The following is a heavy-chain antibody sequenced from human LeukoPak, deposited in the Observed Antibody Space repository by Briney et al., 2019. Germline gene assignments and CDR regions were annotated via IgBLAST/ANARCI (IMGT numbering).Heavy chain of an antibody. D-gene: IGHD6-19*01. J-gene: IGHJ6*03. Sequence: GGSLRLSCAASGFTFSGSAMHWVRQASGKGLEWVGRIRSKANSYATAYAASVKGRFTISRDDSKNTAYLQMNSLKTEDTAVYYCTRHGSGWSLGYYYYMDVWGKGTTVTVSS. V-gene: IGHV3-73*01. CDR1: GFTFSGSA. CDR2: IRSKANSYAT. CDR3: TRHGSGWSLGYYYYMDV.